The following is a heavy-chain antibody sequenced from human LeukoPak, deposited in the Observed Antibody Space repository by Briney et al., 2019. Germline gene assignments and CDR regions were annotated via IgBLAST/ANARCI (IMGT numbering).Heavy chain of an antibody. Sequence: SVKVSCKASGYTFTSYYMHWVRQAPGQGLEWMGGIIPIFGTANYAQKFQGRVTITADESTSTAYMELSSLRSEDTAVYYCARESDYGDYNNWFDPWGQGTLVTVSS. CDR2: IIPIFGTA. J-gene: IGHJ5*02. CDR1: GYTFTSYY. V-gene: IGHV1-69*13. D-gene: IGHD4-17*01. CDR3: ARESDYGDYNNWFDP.